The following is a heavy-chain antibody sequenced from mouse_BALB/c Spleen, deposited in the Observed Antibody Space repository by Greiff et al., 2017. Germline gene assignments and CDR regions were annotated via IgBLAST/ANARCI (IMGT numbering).Heavy chain of an antibody. CDR2: INPSNGRT. CDR3: ARLCYDGYFYFDY. D-gene: IGHD2-3*01. J-gene: IGHJ2*01. Sequence: QVQLQQPGAELVKPGASVKLSCKASGYTFTSYWMHWVKQRPGQGLEWIGGINPSNGRTNYNEKFKSKATLTVDKSSSTAYMQLSSLTSEDSAVYYCARLCYDGYFYFDYWGQGTTLTVSS. CDR1: GYTFTSYW. V-gene: IGHV1S81*02.